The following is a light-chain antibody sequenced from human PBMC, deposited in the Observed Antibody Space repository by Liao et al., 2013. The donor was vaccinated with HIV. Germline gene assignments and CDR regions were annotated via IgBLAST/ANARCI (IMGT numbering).Light chain of an antibody. CDR3: QAWDGTTVV. J-gene: IGLJ3*02. CDR1: KLGNKY. CDR2: QDT. Sequence: SYELTQPPSVSVSPGQTASITCSGDKLGNKYACWYQQRPGQSPVLVMYQDTKRPSGIPERMSGSKSGNTATLTISGTQAMDEADYYCQAWDGTTVVFGGGTKLTVL. V-gene: IGLV3-1*01.